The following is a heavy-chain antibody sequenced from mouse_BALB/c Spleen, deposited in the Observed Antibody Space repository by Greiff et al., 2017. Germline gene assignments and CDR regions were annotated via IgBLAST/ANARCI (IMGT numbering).Heavy chain of an antibody. CDR2: IAPGSGST. CDR3: AREEYGNWFAD. CDR1: GYTFTSYW. V-gene: IGHV1S41*01. J-gene: IGHJ3*01. Sequence: DLVKPGASVKLSCKASGYTFTSYWINWIKQRPGQGLEWIGRIAPGSGSTYYNEMFKGKATLTVDTSSSTAYIQLSSLSSEDSAVYFCAREEYGNWFADWGQGTLVTVSA. D-gene: IGHD2-10*02.